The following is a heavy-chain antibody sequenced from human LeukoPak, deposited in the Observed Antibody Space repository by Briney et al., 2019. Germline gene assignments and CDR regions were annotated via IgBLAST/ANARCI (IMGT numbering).Heavy chain of an antibody. CDR3: AKDSPYAYYGSGSYWDY. CDR1: GFTFSSYA. J-gene: IGHJ4*02. D-gene: IGHD3-10*01. Sequence: GGSLRLSCAASGFTFSSYAMSWVRQAPGKGLEWVSGISGSGSTYYADSVKGRFTIPRDNSKNTLYLQMNSLRAEDTAVYYCAKDSPYAYYGSGSYWDYWGQGTLVTVSS. CDR2: ISGSGST. V-gene: IGHV3-23*01.